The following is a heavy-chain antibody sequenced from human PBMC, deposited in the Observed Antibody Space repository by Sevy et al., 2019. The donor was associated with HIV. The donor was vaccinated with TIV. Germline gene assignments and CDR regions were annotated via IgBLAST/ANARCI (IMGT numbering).Heavy chain of an antibody. CDR2: ISSSSSTI. Sequence: GGSLRLSCAASGFTFSSYSMNWVRQAPGKGLEWVSYISSSSSTIYYADSVKGRFTISRDKSKNSLYLQMNSLTDEDTAVYYCAKDLDIVVVVAAMYAFDIWGQGTMVTVSS. J-gene: IGHJ3*02. CDR3: AKDLDIVVVVAAMYAFDI. CDR1: GFTFSSYS. V-gene: IGHV3-48*02. D-gene: IGHD2-15*01.